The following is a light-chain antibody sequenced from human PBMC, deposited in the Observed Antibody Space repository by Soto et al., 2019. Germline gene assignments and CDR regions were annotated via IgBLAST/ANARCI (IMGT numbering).Light chain of an antibody. Sequence: EVVLTQCPATLSVSPGERGTLSCRASETVSRSLAWYQQKPGQAPRLLIYGASMRATGVPDRFSGSGSGTDFTLTISSLQSEDFALYYCQQYIDWPPYTFVQGTKVEIK. V-gene: IGKV3-15*01. J-gene: IGKJ2*01. CDR3: QQYIDWPPYT. CDR2: GAS. CDR1: ETVSRS.